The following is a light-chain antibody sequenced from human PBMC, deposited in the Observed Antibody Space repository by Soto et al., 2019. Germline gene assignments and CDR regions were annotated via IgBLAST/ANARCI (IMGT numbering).Light chain of an antibody. CDR2: KAS. CDR1: QSISSW. CDR3: QQYNSFSSGYT. V-gene: IGKV1-5*03. J-gene: IGKJ2*01. Sequence: DIQMTQSPSTLSASVGDRVTITCRASQSISSWLAWYQQKPGKAPKLLIYKASSLESGVPSRFSGSGSATEFTLTISSLQPDDFATYYCQQYNSFSSGYTFGQGTKLE.